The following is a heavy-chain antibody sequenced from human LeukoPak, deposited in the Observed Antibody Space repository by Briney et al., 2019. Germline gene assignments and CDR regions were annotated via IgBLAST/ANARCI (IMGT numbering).Heavy chain of an antibody. CDR3: ARERDYSFDY. Sequence: GGSLRLSCAASGFTFSSYSMNWVRQAPGKGLEWVSSISSSSSYIYYAGSVKGRFTISRDNAKNSLYLQMNSLRAEDTAVYYCARERDYSFDYWGQGTLVTVSS. CDR2: ISSSSSYI. CDR1: GFTFSSYS. D-gene: IGHD3-10*01. J-gene: IGHJ4*02. V-gene: IGHV3-21*01.